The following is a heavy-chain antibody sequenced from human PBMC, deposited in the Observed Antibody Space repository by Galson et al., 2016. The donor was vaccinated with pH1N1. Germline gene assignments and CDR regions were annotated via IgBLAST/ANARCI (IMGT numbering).Heavy chain of an antibody. V-gene: IGHV3-33*06. D-gene: IGHD6-19*01. CDR3: AKVGVAAGGSFDY. CDR2: IWFDGSNK. Sequence: SLRLSCAASGFTFSSYGMHWVRQSPGKGLEWVAVIWFDGSNKYYVDSVKGRFTISRDNSKNTLYLQMNSLRAEDTAVYYCAKVGVAAGGSFDYWGQGTLVTVSS. J-gene: IGHJ4*02. CDR1: GFTFSSYG.